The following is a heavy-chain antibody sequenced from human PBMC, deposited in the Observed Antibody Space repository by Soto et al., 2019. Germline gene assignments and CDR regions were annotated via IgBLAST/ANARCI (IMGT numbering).Heavy chain of an antibody. CDR3: AKDGGSFYYYGMDV. J-gene: IGHJ6*02. Sequence: GGSLRLSCAASGFTFRTFDIHWVRQSTGKGLDWVSTIDSSGYTYFPDSVKGRFTISRDFAENSLYLHLHSLGVEDTAVYYCAKDGGSFYYYGMDVWGQGTTVTVSS. D-gene: IGHD3-10*01. CDR1: GFTFRTFD. V-gene: IGHV3-13*01. CDR2: IDSSGYT.